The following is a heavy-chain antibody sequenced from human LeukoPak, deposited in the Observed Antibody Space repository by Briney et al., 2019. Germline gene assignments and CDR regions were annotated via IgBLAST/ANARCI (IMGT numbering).Heavy chain of an antibody. D-gene: IGHD6-19*01. J-gene: IGHJ3*02. CDR3: ARHSIAVAGHDAFDI. Sequence: GSLRLSCAASGFTFSSYAMHWVRQAPGKGLEWVAVISYDGSNKYYADSVKGRFTISRDNSKNTLYLQMNSLRAEDTAVYYCARHSIAVAGHDAFDIWGQGTMVTVSS. CDR1: GFTFSSYA. CDR2: ISYDGSNK. V-gene: IGHV3-30-3*01.